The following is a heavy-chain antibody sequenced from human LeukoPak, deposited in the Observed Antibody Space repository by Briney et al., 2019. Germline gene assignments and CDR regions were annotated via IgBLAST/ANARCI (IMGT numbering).Heavy chain of an antibody. CDR2: MNPNSGDT. V-gene: IGHV1-8*01. J-gene: IGHJ4*02. Sequence: ASVKVSCKASGYTFTSCDINWVRQATGQGLEWMGWMNPNSGDTGYGQSFQGRITMTRDISIGTAYMELSNLTSEDTAIYYCTRGSSGRRDNWGQGTLVTVSA. D-gene: IGHD6-19*01. CDR1: GYTFTSCD. CDR3: TRGSSGRRDN.